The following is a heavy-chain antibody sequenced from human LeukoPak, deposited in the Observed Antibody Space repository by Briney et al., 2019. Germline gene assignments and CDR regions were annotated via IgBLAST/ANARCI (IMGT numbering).Heavy chain of an antibody. CDR2: IRSKAYGETT. V-gene: IGHV3-49*04. D-gene: IGHD6-13*01. CDR1: GFTFSSYG. J-gene: IGHJ4*02. Sequence: GRSLRLSCAASGFTFSSYGMHWVRQAPGKGLQWLGFIRSKAYGETTEYAASVKGRFTISRDDSKSIAYLQMNSLKTEDTAVYYCTRDYLRPVYYSSSWYTPGFDYWGQGTLVTVSS. CDR3: TRDYLRPVYYSSSWYTPGFDY.